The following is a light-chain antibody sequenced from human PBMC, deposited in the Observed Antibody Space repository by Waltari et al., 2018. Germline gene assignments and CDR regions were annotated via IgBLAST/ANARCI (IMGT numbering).Light chain of an antibody. J-gene: IGKJ4*01. V-gene: IGKV1-5*03. Sequence: DIQMTQSPSTLSASVGDRVTITSRASHNSGRWFAWYQQKPGKAPKFLIYKASNLDSGVPTRFSGSGSGTEYTLTISSLQPEDSATYYCQQYDEYSLTFGGGTKVEIK. CDR1: HNSGRW. CDR3: QQYDEYSLT. CDR2: KAS.